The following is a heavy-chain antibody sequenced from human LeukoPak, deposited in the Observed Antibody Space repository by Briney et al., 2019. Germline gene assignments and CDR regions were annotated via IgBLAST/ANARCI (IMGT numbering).Heavy chain of an antibody. CDR1: GFTFSSYG. J-gene: IGHJ6*02. D-gene: IGHD6-19*01. CDR2: IWHDGSNK. V-gene: IGHV3-33*01. CDR3: ARERVTGTSYYYYYGMDV. Sequence: GRSLRLSCAASGFTFSSYGMHWVRQASGKGLEWVAVIWHDGSNKYYAASVKGRFTVSRDNSKNTLYLQINSLRAEDTAVYYCARERVTGTSYYYYYGMDVWGQGTTVTVSS.